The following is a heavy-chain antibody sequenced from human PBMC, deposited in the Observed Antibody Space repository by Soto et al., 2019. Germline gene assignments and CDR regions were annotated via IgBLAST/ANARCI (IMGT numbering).Heavy chain of an antibody. D-gene: IGHD3-3*01. V-gene: IGHV1-58*01. CDR1: GFTFTSSA. Sequence: ASVKVSCKASGFTFTSSAVQWVRQARGQRLEWIGWIVVGSGNTNYAQKFQERVTITRDMSTSTAYMELSSLRSEDTAVYYCAADPPYVLRSSYGMDVWGQGTTVTVSS. CDR2: IVVGSGNT. CDR3: AADPPYVLRSSYGMDV. J-gene: IGHJ6*02.